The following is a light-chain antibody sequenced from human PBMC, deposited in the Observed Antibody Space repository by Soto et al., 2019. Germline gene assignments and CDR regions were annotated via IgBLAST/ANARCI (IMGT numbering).Light chain of an antibody. CDR3: YSAAGIDLVV. CDR1: VLAKKY. J-gene: IGLJ2*01. CDR2: NDS. V-gene: IGLV3-27*01. Sequence: SYELTQPSSVSVSPGQTARITCSGDVLAKKYARWFQQKPGQAPVLLIYNDSERPSGIPERFSGSDSGTTVTLTISGAQVEDEADYYCYSAAGIDLVVFGGGTKVTVL.